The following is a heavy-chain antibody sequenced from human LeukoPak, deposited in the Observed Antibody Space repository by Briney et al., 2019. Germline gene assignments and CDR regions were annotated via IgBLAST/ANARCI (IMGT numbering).Heavy chain of an antibody. J-gene: IGHJ3*02. Sequence: SETLSLTCTVSGGSISSGDHYWSWIRQPPGKGLEWIGYIYYSGSTYYNPSLKSRVTISVDTSKNQFSLKLSSVTAADTAVYYCARVGSSGPRDAFDIWGQGTMVTVSS. CDR2: IYYSGST. CDR1: GGSISSGDHY. V-gene: IGHV4-30-4*01. D-gene: IGHD3-22*01. CDR3: ARVGSSGPRDAFDI.